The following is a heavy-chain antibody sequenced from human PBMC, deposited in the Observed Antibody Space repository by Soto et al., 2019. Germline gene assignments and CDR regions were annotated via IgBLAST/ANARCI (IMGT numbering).Heavy chain of an antibody. CDR2: INAGNGRE. CDR3: ARGGGWVGEASFDS. V-gene: IGHV1-3*01. J-gene: IGHJ4*02. CDR1: GYTFTSYT. Sequence: QVQLEQSGAEVKKPGASVKVSCKTSGYTFTSYTLHWVRQAPGQGLEWMGWINAGNGREKYSQRFQDRVSLSTDKSETPAYMELRSLRSEDTAIYFCARGGGWVGEASFDSWGQGTLVTVSS. D-gene: IGHD3-10*01.